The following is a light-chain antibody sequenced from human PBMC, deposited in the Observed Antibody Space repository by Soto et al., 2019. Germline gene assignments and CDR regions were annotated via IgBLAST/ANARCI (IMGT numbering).Light chain of an antibody. CDR3: SSYTSTNTLVV. Sequence: QSALTQPASVSGSLGQSITISCTGTSSDVGGYNYVSWYQQHPGKAPKLLIYEVSNRPSGVSNRFSGSKSGNTASLTISGLQTEDEADYYCSSYTSTNTLVVFGGGTKVTVL. V-gene: IGLV2-14*01. CDR1: SSDVGGYNY. J-gene: IGLJ3*02. CDR2: EVS.